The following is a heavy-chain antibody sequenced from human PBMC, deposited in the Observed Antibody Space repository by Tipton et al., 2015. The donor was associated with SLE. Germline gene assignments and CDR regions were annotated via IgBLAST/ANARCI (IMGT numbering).Heavy chain of an antibody. Sequence: TLSLTCAVYGGSFSGYYWSWIRQPPGKGLEWIGEINHSGSINYNPSLKSRVTISVDTSKNQFSLKLSSVTAADTAVYYCARDLSIAAAGTFDYWGQGTLVTVSS. D-gene: IGHD6-13*01. CDR2: INHSGSI. V-gene: IGHV4-34*01. CDR1: GGSFSGYY. CDR3: ARDLSIAAAGTFDY. J-gene: IGHJ4*02.